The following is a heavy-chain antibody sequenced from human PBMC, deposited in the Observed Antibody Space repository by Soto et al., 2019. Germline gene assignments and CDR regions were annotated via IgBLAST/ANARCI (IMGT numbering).Heavy chain of an antibody. CDR1: GYTFTSYY. CDR3: VRETTINLGFDY. D-gene: IGHD4-17*01. V-gene: IGHV1-46*01. J-gene: IGHJ4*02. Sequence: ASVKVSCKASGYTFTSYYMHWVRQAPGQGLEWMGIINPSGGSTSYAQKFQGRVTMTRDTSTSTVYMELSSLRSEDTAVYYCVRETTINLGFDYWGQGTLVTVSS. CDR2: INPSGGST.